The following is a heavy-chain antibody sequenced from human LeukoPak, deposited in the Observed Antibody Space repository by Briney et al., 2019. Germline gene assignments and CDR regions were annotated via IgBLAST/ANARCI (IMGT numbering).Heavy chain of an antibody. CDR1: GFTFSSYA. CDR2: LRTDGSAP. CDR3: ARDKDYTIDY. J-gene: IGHJ4*02. D-gene: IGHD2-2*02. V-gene: IGHV3-7*01. Sequence: GSLRLSCAAPGFTFSSYAMTWVRQAPGEGLEWVANLRTDGSAPHYLDSVKGRFTISRDNAKNSLYLQMNSVRVEDTAVYYCARDKDYTIDYWGQGTLVTVSS.